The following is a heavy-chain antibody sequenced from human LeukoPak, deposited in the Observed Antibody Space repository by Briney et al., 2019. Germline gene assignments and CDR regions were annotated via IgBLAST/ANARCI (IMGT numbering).Heavy chain of an antibody. CDR1: GFTFSSYA. V-gene: IGHV3-23*01. D-gene: IGHD3-10*01. CDR3: AKSAPPGHYYGSGSSYYFDY. CDR2: ISGSGGST. J-gene: IGHJ4*02. Sequence: GGSLRLSCAPSGFTFSSYAMSWVRQAPWKGLEWVSAISGSGGSTYYADSVKGRFTISRDNSKNTLYLQMNSLRAEDTAVYYCAKSAPPGHYYGSGSSYYFDYWGQGTLVTVSS.